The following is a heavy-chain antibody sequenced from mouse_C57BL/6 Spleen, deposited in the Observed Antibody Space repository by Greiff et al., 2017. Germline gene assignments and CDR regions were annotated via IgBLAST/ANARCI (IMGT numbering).Heavy chain of an antibody. CDR2: IHPNSGST. Sequence: QVHVKQPGAELVKPGASVKLSCKASGYTFTSYWMHWVKQRPGQGLEWIGMIHPNSGSTNYNEKFKSKATLTVDKSSSTAYMQLSSLTSEDSAVYYGAIDGDLSGGYFDVWGTGTTVTVSS. V-gene: IGHV1-64*01. D-gene: IGHD1-1*01. CDR1: GYTFTSYW. J-gene: IGHJ1*03. CDR3: AIDGDLSGGYFDV.